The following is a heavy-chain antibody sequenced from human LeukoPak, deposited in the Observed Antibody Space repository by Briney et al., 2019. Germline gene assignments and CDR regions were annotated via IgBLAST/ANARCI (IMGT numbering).Heavy chain of an antibody. V-gene: IGHV4-61*09. CDR1: GGSISSGSYY. Sequence: PSETLSLTCTVSGGSISSGSYYWSWIRQPAGKGLEWIGHIYTSGSTNYNPSLKSRVTISVDTSKNQFSLKLSSVTAADTAVYYCASALTGYYNWAYFDYWGQGTLVTVSS. D-gene: IGHD3-9*01. CDR3: ASALTGYYNWAYFDY. CDR2: IYTSGST. J-gene: IGHJ4*02.